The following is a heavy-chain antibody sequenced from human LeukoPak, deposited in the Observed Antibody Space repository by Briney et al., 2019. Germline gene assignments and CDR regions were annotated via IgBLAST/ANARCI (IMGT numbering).Heavy chain of an antibody. CDR1: GFTFSSYG. V-gene: IGHV3-30*02. J-gene: IGHJ6*02. CDR2: IRYDGSNK. D-gene: IGHD6-13*01. Sequence: GGSLRLSCAASGFTFSSYGMHWVRQAPGKGLEWVAFIRYDGSNKYYADSVKGRFTISRDNSKNSLSLQMNSLRAEDTAVYYCARFIWQQLEPYYYYYGMDVWGQGTTVTVSS. CDR3: ARFIWQQLEPYYYYYGMDV.